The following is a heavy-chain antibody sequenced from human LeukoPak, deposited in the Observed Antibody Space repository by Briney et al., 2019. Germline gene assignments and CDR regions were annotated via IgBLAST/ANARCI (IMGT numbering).Heavy chain of an antibody. CDR1: GYTFTSYY. J-gene: IGHJ4*02. CDR3: ARLDYYGSGSDTPRFDY. CDR2: INPSGGST. Sequence: ASVKVSCKASGYTFTSYYMHWVRQAPGQGLERMGIINPSGGSTSYAQKFQGRVTMTRDTSTSTVYMELSSLRSEDTAVYYCARLDYYGSGSDTPRFDYWGQGTLVTVSS. V-gene: IGHV1-46*01. D-gene: IGHD3-10*01.